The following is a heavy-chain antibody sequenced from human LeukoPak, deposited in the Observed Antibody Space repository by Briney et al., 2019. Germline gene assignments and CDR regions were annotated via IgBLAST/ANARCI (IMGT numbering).Heavy chain of an antibody. V-gene: IGHV3-21*01. CDR1: GFTFSSYS. J-gene: IGHJ4*02. CDR2: IRSSSSYI. CDR3: ARVSYDILTGYSYIDY. Sequence: PGGSLRLSRAASGFTFSSYSMNWVRQAPGKGLEWVSSIRSSSSYIYYADSVKGRFTISRDNAKNSPYLQMNSLRAEDTAVYYCARVSYDILTGYSYIDYWGQGTLVTVSS. D-gene: IGHD3-9*01.